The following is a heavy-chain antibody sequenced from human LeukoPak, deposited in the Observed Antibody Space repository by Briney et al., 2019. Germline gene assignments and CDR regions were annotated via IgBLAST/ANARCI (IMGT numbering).Heavy chain of an antibody. CDR2: INPYNGYT. Sequence: GASVKVSCKSSGYTFTDHFIHWVRQAPGQGLEWVGEINPYNGYTKYAWRLQGRVTMTRDTSISTAFKEVSRLTSDDTAVYYCARDYSLNDFDYWGQGTLVTVAS. CDR3: ARDYSLNDFDY. D-gene: IGHD1-1*01. CDR1: GYTFTDHF. V-gene: IGHV1-2*02. J-gene: IGHJ4*02.